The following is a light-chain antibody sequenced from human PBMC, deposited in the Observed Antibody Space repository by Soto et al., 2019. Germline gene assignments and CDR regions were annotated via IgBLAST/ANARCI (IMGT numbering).Light chain of an antibody. Sequence: QSALTQPASVSGSPGQSITISCTGTSRDIGFYNYVSWYQQQPGTAPKLMIFEVGNRPSGVSNRFSGSKSGNTASLTISGLQAEDEGEYYCSSFTTTRSVVFGGGTKLTVL. CDR3: SSFTTTRSVV. CDR2: EVG. CDR1: SRDIGFYNY. V-gene: IGLV2-14*01. J-gene: IGLJ2*01.